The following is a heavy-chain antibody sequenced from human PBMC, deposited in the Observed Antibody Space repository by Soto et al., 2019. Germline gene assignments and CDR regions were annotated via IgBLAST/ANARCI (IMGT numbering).Heavy chain of an antibody. J-gene: IGHJ4*02. Sequence: GGSLRLSCAASGFTFSTYAMSWVRQAPGKGLEWVSAISGSGGSTYYADSVKGRFTISRDNSKNTLYLQMNSLRAEDTAVYYCAKDIVATRIAWFDYWGQGTLVTGSS. D-gene: IGHD5-12*01. CDR1: GFTFSTYA. V-gene: IGHV3-23*01. CDR3: AKDIVATRIAWFDY. CDR2: ISGSGGST.